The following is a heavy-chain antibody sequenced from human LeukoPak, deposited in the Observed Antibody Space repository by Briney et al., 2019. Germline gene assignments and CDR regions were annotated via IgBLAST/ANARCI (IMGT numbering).Heavy chain of an antibody. V-gene: IGHV3-11*01. CDR3: AKSTAPCSRGSCYSALES. J-gene: IGHJ4*02. CDR2: ISSSATNI. CDR1: GFTFSNYY. D-gene: IGHD2-15*01. Sequence: PGGSLRLSCAASGFTFSNYYMSWIRQAPGKGLEWISYISSSATNIQYADSVKGRFTISRDNAKNSLYLQMNSLSAEDTAVYYCAKSTAPCSRGSCYSALESWGQGTLVTVSS.